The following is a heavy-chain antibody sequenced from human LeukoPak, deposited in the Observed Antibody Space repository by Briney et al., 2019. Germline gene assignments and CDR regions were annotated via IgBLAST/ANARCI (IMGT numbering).Heavy chain of an antibody. CDR1: GFTFSSYA. CDR2: ISYDGSNK. J-gene: IGHJ4*02. Sequence: PGGSLRLSCAAPGFTFSSYAMHWVRQAPGKGLEWVAVISYDGSNKYYADSVKGRFTISRDNSKNTLYLQMNSLRAEDTAVYYCARAFHVDYWGQGTLVTVSS. CDR3: ARAFHVDY. V-gene: IGHV3-30-3*01.